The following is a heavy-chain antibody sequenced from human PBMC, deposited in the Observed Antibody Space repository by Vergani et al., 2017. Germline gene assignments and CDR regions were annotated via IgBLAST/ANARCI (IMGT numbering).Heavy chain of an antibody. J-gene: IGHJ6*02. Sequence: QVQLQESGPGLVKPSQTLSLTCTVSGGSISSGSYYWSWIRQPAGKGLEWIGRIYTSGSTNYNPSLKSRVTISVDTSKNQFSLKLSSVTAADTAVYYCAILLKGYNVLDVWGQGTTVTVAS. CDR3: AILLKGYNVLDV. CDR1: GGSISSGSYY. V-gene: IGHV4-61*02. D-gene: IGHD5-24*01. CDR2: IYTSGST.